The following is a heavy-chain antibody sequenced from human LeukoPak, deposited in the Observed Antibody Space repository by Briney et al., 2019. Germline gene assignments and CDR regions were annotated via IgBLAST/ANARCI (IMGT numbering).Heavy chain of an antibody. V-gene: IGHV1-69*13. Sequence: GASVKVSCKASGGTFSSYAISWVRQAPGQGLEWMGGIIPIFGTANYAQKFQGRVTITADESTSTAYMELSSLRSEDTAAYYCAREWELPGRFDPWGQGTLVTVSS. J-gene: IGHJ5*02. CDR2: IIPIFGTA. CDR3: AREWELPGRFDP. D-gene: IGHD1-26*01. CDR1: GGTFSSYA.